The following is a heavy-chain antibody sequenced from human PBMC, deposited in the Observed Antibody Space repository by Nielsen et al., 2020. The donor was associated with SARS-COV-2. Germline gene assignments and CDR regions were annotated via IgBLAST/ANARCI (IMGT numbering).Heavy chain of an antibody. D-gene: IGHD6-19*01. CDR2: ISSSSSTI. CDR3: AKDIEQWLLVDGYRRFDP. V-gene: IGHV3-48*01. CDR1: GFTFSSYS. Sequence: GESLKISCAASGFTFSSYSMNWVRQAPGKGLEWVSYISSSSSTIYYADSVKGRFTISRDNAKNSLYLQMNSLRAEDTALYYCAKDIEQWLLVDGYRRFDPWGQGTLVTVSS. J-gene: IGHJ5*02.